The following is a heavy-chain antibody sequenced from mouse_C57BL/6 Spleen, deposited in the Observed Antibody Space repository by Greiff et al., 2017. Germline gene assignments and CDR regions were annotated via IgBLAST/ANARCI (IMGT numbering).Heavy chain of an antibody. CDR3: ASYDGYSAMDY. Sequence: VQLQQSGAELMKPGASVKLSCKATGYTFTGYWIEWVKQRPGHGLEWIGEILPGSGSTNYNEKFKGKATFTADTSSNTTYMKLSSLATADSALYYCASYDGYSAMDYWGQGTSVTVSS. CDR1: GYTFTGYW. CDR2: ILPGSGST. V-gene: IGHV1-9*01. D-gene: IGHD2-12*01. J-gene: IGHJ4*01.